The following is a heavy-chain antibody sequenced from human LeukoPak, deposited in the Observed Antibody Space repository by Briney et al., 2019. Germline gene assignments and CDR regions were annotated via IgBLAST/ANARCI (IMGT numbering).Heavy chain of an antibody. D-gene: IGHD1-1*01. J-gene: IGHJ4*02. CDR2: IKQDGSEK. V-gene: IGHV3-7*01. CDR1: GFTFTRYW. Sequence: GGSLRLSCAASGFTFTRYWMSWVRQAPGKGLECVANIKQDGSEKEYVDSVKGRFTISRDNAKNSLYLQMNNVRAEDTAVYYCAILRGVHSEFEYWGQGTLVTVSS. CDR3: AILRGVHSEFEY.